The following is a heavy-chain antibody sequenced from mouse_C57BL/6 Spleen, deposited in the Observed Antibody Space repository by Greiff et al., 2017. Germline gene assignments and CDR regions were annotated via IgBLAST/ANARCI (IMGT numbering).Heavy chain of an antibody. D-gene: IGHD4-1*02. CDR3: AREAPNWDVDY. CDR1: GFTFSSYA. Sequence: EVMLVESGGGLVKPGGSLKLSCAASGFTFSSYAMSWVRQTPEKRLEWVATISDGGSYTYYPDNVKGRFTISRDNAKNNLYLQMSHLKSEDTAMYYCAREAPNWDVDYWGQGTTLTVSS. V-gene: IGHV5-4*01. CDR2: ISDGGSYT. J-gene: IGHJ2*01.